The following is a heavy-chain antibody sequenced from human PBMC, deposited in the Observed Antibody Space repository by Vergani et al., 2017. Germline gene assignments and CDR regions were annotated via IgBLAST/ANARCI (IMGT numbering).Heavy chain of an antibody. CDR3: ARDLRLLYNRFDP. V-gene: IGHV3-33*01. J-gene: IGHJ5*02. D-gene: IGHD1-14*01. Sequence: QVQLVESGGGVFQPGRSLRLSCAASGFTFYQYGMHWVRQAPGKGLEGVAVTWYDGNNKQYADSVKGRFTISRANSKSTMYLQMNSLRDEDTGVYYCARDLRLLYNRFDPWGQGTLVTVSS. CDR1: GFTFYQYG. CDR2: TWYDGNNK.